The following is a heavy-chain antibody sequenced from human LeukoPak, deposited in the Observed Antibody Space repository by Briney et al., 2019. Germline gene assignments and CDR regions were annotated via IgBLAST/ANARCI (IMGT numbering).Heavy chain of an antibody. CDR1: GGSFSGYY. D-gene: IGHD3-16*01. CDR3: ARGRGGSYFRGYYFDY. CDR2: INHSGST. J-gene: IGHJ4*02. V-gene: IGHV4-34*01. Sequence: SSETLSLTCAVYGGSFSGYYWSWIRQPPGKGLEWIGEINHSGSTNYNPSLKSRVTISVVTSKNQFSLKLSSVTAADTAVYYCARGRGGSYFRGYYFDYWGQGTLVTVSS.